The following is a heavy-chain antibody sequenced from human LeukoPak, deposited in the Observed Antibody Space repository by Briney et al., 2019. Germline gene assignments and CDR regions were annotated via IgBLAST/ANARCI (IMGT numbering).Heavy chain of an antibody. J-gene: IGHJ6*03. V-gene: IGHV4-39*01. CDR3: VRLQSYYYHYMDV. CDR1: GGSTSTSLNY. Sequence: PSETLSLTCTVSGGSTSTSLNYWGWIRQPPGKGLEWIGSLHYTGSTYSNPSLKGRVTISVDTSKNRFALRLSSVTAADTAVYFCVRLQSYYYHYMDVWGRGTTVTVSS. CDR2: LHYTGST.